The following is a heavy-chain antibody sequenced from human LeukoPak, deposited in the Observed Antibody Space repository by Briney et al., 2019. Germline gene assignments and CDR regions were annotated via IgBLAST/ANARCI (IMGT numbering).Heavy chain of an antibody. Sequence: SETLSLTCTVSGGSISSGGYYWSWIRQHPGKGLEWIGYIYYSGSTYYNPSLKSRVTISVDTSKNQFSLKLSSVTAADTAVHYCARAALRTLNYYDSSGYLFDPWGQGTLVTVSS. CDR3: ARAALRTLNYYDSSGYLFDP. CDR1: GGSISSGGYY. J-gene: IGHJ5*02. CDR2: IYYSGST. V-gene: IGHV4-31*03. D-gene: IGHD3-22*01.